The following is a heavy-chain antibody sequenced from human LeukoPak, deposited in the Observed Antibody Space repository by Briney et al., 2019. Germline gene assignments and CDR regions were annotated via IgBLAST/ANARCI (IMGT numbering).Heavy chain of an antibody. D-gene: IGHD3-10*01. Sequence: GGSLRLSCAASGFTFSGAWMHWVRQAPGKGLVWVSRINNDETTTMYADSVKGRFTLSRDNAKNTLYLQMNSLRAEDTAVYYCARVSGPGMNEYFHLWGQGTLVTVSS. CDR2: INNDETTT. CDR3: ARVSGPGMNEYFHL. J-gene: IGHJ1*01. V-gene: IGHV3-74*03. CDR1: GFTFSGAW.